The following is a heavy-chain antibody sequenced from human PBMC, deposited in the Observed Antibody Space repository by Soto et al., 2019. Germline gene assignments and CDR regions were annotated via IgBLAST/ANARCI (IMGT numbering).Heavy chain of an antibody. J-gene: IGHJ6*03. CDR1: GGSISSYY. V-gene: IGHV4-59*01. Sequence: SETLSLTCTVSGGSISSYYWSWIRQPPGKGLEWIGYIYYSGSTNYNPSLKSRVTISVDTSKNQFSLKLSSVTAADTAVYYCARSRNNFLSGPGHYYYYYYMDVWGKGTTVTVSS. CDR3: ARSRNNFLSGPGHYYYYYYMDV. CDR2: IYYSGST. D-gene: IGHD3-3*01.